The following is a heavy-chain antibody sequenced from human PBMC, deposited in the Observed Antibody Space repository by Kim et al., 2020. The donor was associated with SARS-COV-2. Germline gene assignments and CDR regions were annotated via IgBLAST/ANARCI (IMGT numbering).Heavy chain of an antibody. J-gene: IGHJ6*02. CDR3: AKELTGTRPPYYYYYGMDV. V-gene: IGHV3-30*02. D-gene: IGHD1-7*01. Sequence: GRFTISRDNSKNTLYLQMNSLRAEDTAVYYCAKELTGTRPPYYYYYGMDVWGQGTTVTVSS.